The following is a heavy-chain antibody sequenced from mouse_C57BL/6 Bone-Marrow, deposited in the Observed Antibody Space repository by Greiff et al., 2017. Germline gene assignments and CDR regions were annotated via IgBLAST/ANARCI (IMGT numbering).Heavy chain of an antibody. CDR2: IDPNGGGT. Sequence: QVQLQQPGAELVKPGASVKLSCKASGYTFTSYWMPWVKQRPGRGLEWIGRIDPNGGGTKYNENFKSKATLTVDKPSSTAYMQLISLRSEDSAVYYWARCRYGNDAFDYWGQGTTLTVSS. CDR1: GYTFTSYW. V-gene: IGHV1-72*01. CDR3: ARCRYGNDAFDY. J-gene: IGHJ2*01. D-gene: IGHD2-2*01.